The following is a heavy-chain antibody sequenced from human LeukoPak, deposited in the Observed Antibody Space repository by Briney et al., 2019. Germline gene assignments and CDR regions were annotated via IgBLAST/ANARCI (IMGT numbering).Heavy chain of an antibody. Sequence: PSETLSLTCAVSGYSISRGYYWGWIRQPPGKGLEWIGSIYHRGSTYYNTSLKSRVTISVDTSKNQISLKLSSVTGADTDVYYWARGLRLGELSTNPWGQGTLVTVSS. D-gene: IGHD3-16*02. J-gene: IGHJ5*02. CDR2: IYHRGST. CDR1: GYSISRGYY. CDR3: ARGLRLGELSTNP. V-gene: IGHV4-38-2*01.